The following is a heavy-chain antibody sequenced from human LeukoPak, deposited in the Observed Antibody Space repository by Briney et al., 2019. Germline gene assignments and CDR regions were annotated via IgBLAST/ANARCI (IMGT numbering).Heavy chain of an antibody. Sequence: KPGGSLRLSCAASGFTFSSYSMNWVRQAPGKGLEWVSSISSSSSYIYYADSVKGRFTVSRDNSKNTLYLQMNSLRAEDTAVYYCATVVLPSHYYGSGSYNYWGQGTLVTVSS. CDR2: ISSSSSYI. J-gene: IGHJ4*02. CDR3: ATVVLPSHYYGSGSYNY. D-gene: IGHD3-10*01. CDR1: GFTFSSYS. V-gene: IGHV3-21*01.